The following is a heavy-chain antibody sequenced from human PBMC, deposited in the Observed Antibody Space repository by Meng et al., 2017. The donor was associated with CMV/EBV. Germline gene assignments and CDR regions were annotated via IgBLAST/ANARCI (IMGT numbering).Heavy chain of an antibody. J-gene: IGHJ4*02. CDR2: IYSGGST. Sequence: LSCAASGFTVSSNYMSWVRQAPGKRLEWVSVIYSGGSTYYADSVKGRFTISRDNSKNTLYLQMNSLRAEDTAVYYCATTYDSSGLDYWGQGTLVTVSS. V-gene: IGHV3-53*01. D-gene: IGHD3-22*01. CDR1: GFTVSSNY. CDR3: ATTYDSSGLDY.